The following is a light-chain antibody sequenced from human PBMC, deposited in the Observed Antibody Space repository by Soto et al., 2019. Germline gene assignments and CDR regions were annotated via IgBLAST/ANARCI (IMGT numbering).Light chain of an antibody. V-gene: IGLV1-44*01. Sequence: QSVLTQPPSASGTPGQRVTISCSGSRSNIGSNAVSWYQQLPGTAPKLLIYNDNQRPSGVPDRFSASKSGTSAFLAISGLQSEDEADSYCAAWDDSLNARGVFGGGTKVTVL. CDR3: AAWDDSLNARGV. CDR1: RSNIGSNA. J-gene: IGLJ3*02. CDR2: NDN.